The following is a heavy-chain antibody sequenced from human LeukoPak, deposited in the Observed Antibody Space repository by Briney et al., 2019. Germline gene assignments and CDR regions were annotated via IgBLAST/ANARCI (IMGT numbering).Heavy chain of an antibody. CDR1: GFTFCSYW. Sequence: PGGSLRLSCTASGFTFCSYWMHWVRQAPGKGLVWVSRINTDGTTTTYADSVKGRFTISRDNAKNTLYLQMNSLRAEDTAVYYCAREVVDSSASYYDYWGQGTLVTVSS. CDR2: INTDGTTT. V-gene: IGHV3-74*01. D-gene: IGHD3-22*01. CDR3: AREVVDSSASYYDY. J-gene: IGHJ4*02.